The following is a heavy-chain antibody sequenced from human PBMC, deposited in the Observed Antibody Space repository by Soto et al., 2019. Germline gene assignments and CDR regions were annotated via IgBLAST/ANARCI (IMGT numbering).Heavy chain of an antibody. CDR2: LSNDGSNE. CDR1: GFTFSSYG. J-gene: IGHJ6*02. Sequence: GGSLRLSCVSSGFTFSSYGMHWVRQAPGKGLEWVTLLSNDGSNEYYADSVKGRFTISRDNSKNTLYLQMNSLRAEDTAVYYCAKDLRRAFYGMDVWGQGTTVTVSS. CDR3: AKDLRRAFYGMDV. V-gene: IGHV3-30*18. D-gene: IGHD3-9*01.